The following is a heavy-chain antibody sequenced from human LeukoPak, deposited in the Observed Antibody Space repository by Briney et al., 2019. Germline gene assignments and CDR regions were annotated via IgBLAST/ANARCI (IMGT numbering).Heavy chain of an antibody. CDR3: ATEYSSSWYEGYYFDY. CDR2: IRYDGSNK. Sequence: GGSLRLSCAASGFTFRNYWLSWIRQAPGRGLEWVAFIRYDGSNKYYADSVKGRFTISRDNSKNTLYLQMNSLRAEDTAVYYCATEYSSSWYEGYYFDYWGQGTLVTVPS. V-gene: IGHV3-30*02. D-gene: IGHD6-13*01. J-gene: IGHJ4*02. CDR1: GFTFRNYW.